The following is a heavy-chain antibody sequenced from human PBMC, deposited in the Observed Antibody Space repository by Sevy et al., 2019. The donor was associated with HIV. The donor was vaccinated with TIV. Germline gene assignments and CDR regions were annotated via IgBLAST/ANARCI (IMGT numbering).Heavy chain of an antibody. CDR2: IARNSYEAYGGTT. V-gene: IGHV3-49*03. CDR3: SRGLATADTPEYYFDY. Sequence: GGSLRLSCAASGFTFDDYAMSWFRQAPGKGLEWVAFIARNSYEAYGGTTEYAASVKGRFIISRDDSKSIAYLQMNSLKTEDTAVYHCSRGLATADTPEYYFDYWGQGTLVTVSS. J-gene: IGHJ4*02. D-gene: IGHD5-12*01. CDR1: GFTFDDYA.